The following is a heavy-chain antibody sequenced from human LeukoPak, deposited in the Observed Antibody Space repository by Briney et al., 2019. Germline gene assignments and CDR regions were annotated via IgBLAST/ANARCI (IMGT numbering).Heavy chain of an antibody. CDR3: AREIPRDYGVMDV. CDR2: ISGSGGST. D-gene: IGHD4-17*01. CDR1: GFSFSSYA. J-gene: IGHJ6*02. Sequence: AESLTLSCAASGFSFSSYAMSWVRQAPGKGLEWVSAISGSGGSTYHADSVKGRFTTSRHHSKHTLSLQMTSLRAEDTDVYYCAREIPRDYGVMDVWGQGTTVTVSS. V-gene: IGHV3-23*01.